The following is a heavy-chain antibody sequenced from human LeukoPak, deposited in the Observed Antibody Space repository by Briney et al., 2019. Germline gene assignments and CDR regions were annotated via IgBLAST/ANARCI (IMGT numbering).Heavy chain of an antibody. D-gene: IGHD6-13*01. CDR2: TRGSGGTT. CDR1: GFTFSSYA. V-gene: IGHV3-23*01. Sequence: GGSLRLSCAASGFTFSSYAMSWVRQAPGKGLEWVSGTRGSGGTTYYVDSVKGRFTISRDNSKNTLFLQMNSLRAEDTAVYYCAKDYSSSSVGYFQRWGQGTLVTVSS. J-gene: IGHJ1*01. CDR3: AKDYSSSSVGYFQR.